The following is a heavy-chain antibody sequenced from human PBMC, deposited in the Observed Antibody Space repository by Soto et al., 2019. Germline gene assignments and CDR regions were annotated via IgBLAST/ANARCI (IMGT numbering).Heavy chain of an antibody. V-gene: IGHV3-23*01. J-gene: IGHJ4*02. CDR3: AKAATKTSLYSFYF. Sequence: EVQLLESGGGLVQPGGSLRLSCAASGFTFSSFGMNWVRQAPGKGLEWVSLISDSGGSTYHADSVKGRFTISRDNSRNTLYLQMNSLRAEDTAVYYCAKAATKTSLYSFYFWGQGTLVTVFS. CDR1: GFTFSSFG. D-gene: IGHD1-1*01. CDR2: ISDSGGST.